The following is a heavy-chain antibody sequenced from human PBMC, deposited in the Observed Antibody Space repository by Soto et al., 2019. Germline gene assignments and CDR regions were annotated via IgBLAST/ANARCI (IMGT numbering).Heavy chain of an antibody. CDR2: VFSSWTT. V-gene: IGHV4-39*05. Sequence: PSLSPSLTRAVSGGTINGTGLYYGWIRQPPGKGLEWLGTVFSSWTTYYNPSFTTRLTMSVDTSRNEVSLKMTSMTAADTSVYYCAIAVGYCSATSCYPFGIRGQGSLVTISS. CDR3: AIAVGYCSATSCYPFGI. D-gene: IGHD2-15*01. CDR1: GGTINGTGLY. J-gene: IGHJ4*02.